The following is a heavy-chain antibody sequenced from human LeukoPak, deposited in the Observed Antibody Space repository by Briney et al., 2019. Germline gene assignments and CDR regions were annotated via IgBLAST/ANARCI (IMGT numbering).Heavy chain of an antibody. V-gene: IGHV3-21*01. CDR3: ARGIPFDY. J-gene: IGHJ4*02. D-gene: IGHD2-21*01. CDR2: ISSSSTYI. CDR1: GSTLSSYT. Sequence: PGGSLRLSCAASGSTLSSYTMNWVRQAPGKGLEWVSSISSSSTYIYYADSLKGRFTISRDNAKNSLYLQMNGLRAEDTAVYYCARGIPFDYWGQGTLVTVSS.